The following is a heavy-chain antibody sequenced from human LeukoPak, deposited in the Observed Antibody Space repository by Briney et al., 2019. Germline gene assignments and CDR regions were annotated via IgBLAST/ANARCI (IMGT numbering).Heavy chain of an antibody. Sequence: GGSLRLSCTGSGFTFSDYILDWVRQAPGKGLEWLGRIRRGTNGYTTEYASSVKGRFTISRDDSKNSLYLHMNSLKIEDTAMYHCSRDGAAGDDSAFDIWGQGTMVTVSS. V-gene: IGHV3-72*01. J-gene: IGHJ3*02. D-gene: IGHD3-22*01. CDR2: IRRGTNGYTT. CDR3: SRDGAAGDDSAFDI. CDR1: GFTFSDYI.